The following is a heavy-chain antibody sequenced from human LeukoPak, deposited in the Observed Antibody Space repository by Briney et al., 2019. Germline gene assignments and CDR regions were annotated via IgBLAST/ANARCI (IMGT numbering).Heavy chain of an antibody. CDR2: IYYSGST. V-gene: IGHV4-59*08. J-gene: IGHJ2*01. D-gene: IGHD4-17*01. Sequence: SETLSLTCTVSGGSISSYYWSWIRQPPGKGLEWIGDIYYSGSTNYNPSLKSRVTISVDTSKNQFSLKLSSVTAADTAVYYCARRKRPRVTTRSGYFDLWGRGTLVTVSS. CDR3: ARRKRPRVTTRSGYFDL. CDR1: GGSISSYY.